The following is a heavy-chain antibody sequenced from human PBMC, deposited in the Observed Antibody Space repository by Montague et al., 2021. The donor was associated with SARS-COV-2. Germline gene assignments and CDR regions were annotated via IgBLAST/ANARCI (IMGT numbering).Heavy chain of an antibody. Sequence: SETLPLTCAVHGGSFSTYSWNWIRQPPGKGLEWIGEIHHGGSTNYNPSLKSRVTISADTSKNQFSLKLTSVAAADTAVYYCARLGDGVVPSPILGVGPYYSYYYMDVWGKGTTVTVPS. CDR1: GGSFSTYS. CDR2: IHHGGST. CDR3: ARLGDGVVPSPILGVGPYYSYYYMDV. D-gene: IGHD3-10*01. V-gene: IGHV4-34*01. J-gene: IGHJ6*03.